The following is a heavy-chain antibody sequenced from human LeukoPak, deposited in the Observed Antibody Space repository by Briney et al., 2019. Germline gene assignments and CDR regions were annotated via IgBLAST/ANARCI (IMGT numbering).Heavy chain of an antibody. CDR2: FDPEDGET. Sequence: ASVKVSCKVSGYTLTELSMHWVRQAPGKGLEWMGGFDPEDGETIYAQKFQGRVTMTEDTSTDTAYMELSSLRSEDTAVYYCATGQWLSDPFDYWGQGTLVTVSS. CDR1: GYTLTELS. CDR3: ATGQWLSDPFDY. D-gene: IGHD3-22*01. J-gene: IGHJ4*02. V-gene: IGHV1-24*01.